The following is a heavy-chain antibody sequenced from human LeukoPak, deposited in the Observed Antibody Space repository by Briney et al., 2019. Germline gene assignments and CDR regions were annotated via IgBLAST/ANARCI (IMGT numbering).Heavy chain of an antibody. CDR2: FGTRSTSV. J-gene: IGHJ4*02. D-gene: IGHD2-21*02. V-gene: IGHV3-21*01. Sequence: PGGSLRLSCTASGFTFSGYSMNWIRQAPGKGLEWVSSFGTRSTSVYHAGSVKGRFAISRDNAKNSLFLQMNSLRADDTAVYYCARNFYCGGDCAISYFDYWGQGTLVTVSS. CDR3: ARNFYCGGDCAISYFDY. CDR1: GFTFSGYS.